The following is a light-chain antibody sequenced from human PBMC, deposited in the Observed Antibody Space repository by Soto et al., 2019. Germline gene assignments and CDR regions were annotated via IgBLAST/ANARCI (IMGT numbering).Light chain of an antibody. Sequence: NFMLTQPHSVSESPGKTVTISCTRSSGSIARNYVQWYQQRPGSSPTIVIYEDNQRPSGVPDRFSGSIDSSSNSASLTISGLKTEDEADYYCQSYDSSIRVFGGGTKVTVL. CDR3: QSYDSSIRV. V-gene: IGLV6-57*01. J-gene: IGLJ3*02. CDR1: SGSIARNY. CDR2: EDN.